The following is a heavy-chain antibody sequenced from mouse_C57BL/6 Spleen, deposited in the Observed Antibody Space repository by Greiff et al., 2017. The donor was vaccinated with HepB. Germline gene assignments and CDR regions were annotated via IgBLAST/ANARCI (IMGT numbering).Heavy chain of an antibody. CDR3: AREGINYANFDY. V-gene: IGHV1-19*01. J-gene: IGHJ2*01. Sequence: EVKLMESGPVLVKPGASVKMSCKASGYTFTDYYMNWVKQSHGKSLEWIGVINPYNGGTSYNQKFKGKATLTVDKSSSTAYMELNSLTSEDSAVYYCAREGINYANFDYWGQGTTLTVSS. CDR1: GYTFTDYY. D-gene: IGHD2-1*01. CDR2: INPYNGGT.